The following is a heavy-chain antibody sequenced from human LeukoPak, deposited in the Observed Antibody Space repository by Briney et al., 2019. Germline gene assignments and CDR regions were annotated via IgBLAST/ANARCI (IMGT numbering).Heavy chain of an antibody. CDR2: ISSSSSYI. CDR1: GFTFSSYS. CDR3: ARVSVVRGVNHFDY. V-gene: IGHV3-21*04. D-gene: IGHD3-10*01. J-gene: IGHJ4*02. Sequence: PGGSLRLSCAASGFTFSSYSMNWVRQAPGKGLEWVSSISSSSSYIYYADSVKGRFTISRDNAKNSLYLQMNSLRAEGTAVYYCARVSVVRGVNHFDYWGQGTLVTVSS.